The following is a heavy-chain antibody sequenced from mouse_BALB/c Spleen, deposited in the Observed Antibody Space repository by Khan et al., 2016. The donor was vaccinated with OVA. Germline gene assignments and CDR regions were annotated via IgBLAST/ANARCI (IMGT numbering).Heavy chain of an antibody. D-gene: IGHD1-2*01. CDR1: GYTFTNYG. CDR2: INTNTGEP. Sequence: QIQLVQSGPELKKPGETVKISCKASGYTFTNYGMNWVKQAPGKGLKWMGWINTNTGEPTYAEEFKGRFAFSLDTSASTAYLQINNLKNEDTATYFCARRTARFDYWGEGTTLTVAS. CDR3: ARRTARFDY. J-gene: IGHJ2*01. V-gene: IGHV9-3*02.